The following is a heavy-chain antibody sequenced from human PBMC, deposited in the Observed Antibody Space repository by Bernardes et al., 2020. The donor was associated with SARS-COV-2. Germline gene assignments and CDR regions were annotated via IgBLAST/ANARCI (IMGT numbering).Heavy chain of an antibody. CDR1: GYTFSSYG. D-gene: IGHD5-18*01. J-gene: IGHJ5*02. Sequence: ASEKVSCKASGYTFSSYGISWVRQAPGQGLEWMGWISGYNGDTNYDQKFQDRLTMTTDTSTTTAYMELRSLTSDDTAVYYCATVVGYSYGGGWFDPWGQGTLVTVSS. CDR3: ATVVGYSYGGGWFDP. V-gene: IGHV1-18*01. CDR2: ISGYNGDT.